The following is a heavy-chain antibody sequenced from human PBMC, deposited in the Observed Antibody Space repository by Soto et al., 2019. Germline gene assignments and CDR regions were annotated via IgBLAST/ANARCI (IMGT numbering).Heavy chain of an antibody. J-gene: IGHJ4*02. Sequence: EVQLLESGGGLVQPGGSLRLSCAASGFTFSSYGMTWVRQAPGKGLEWVSFSSATGAGTYYADSVKGRFTISRDNSKNTLYLQTTRLRADDTAVYYCAKDSRAGGNYGFYSDFWGQGALVIVSS. CDR2: SSATGAGT. CDR1: GFTFSSYG. D-gene: IGHD1-7*01. CDR3: AKDSRAGGNYGFYSDF. V-gene: IGHV3-23*01.